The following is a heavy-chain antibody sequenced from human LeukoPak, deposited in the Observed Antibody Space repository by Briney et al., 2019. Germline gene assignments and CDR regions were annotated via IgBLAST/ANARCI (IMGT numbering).Heavy chain of an antibody. J-gene: IGHJ5*02. V-gene: IGHV4-39*01. CDR2: IYYSGRA. D-gene: IGHD3-3*01. CDR3: ARHAYDFWSGYRGWFDP. Sequence: PSETLSLTCNVSSDTIGGSSYYWGWIRQPPGKGLEFIVRIYYSGRAYYNPSLKSRVTVSIDTSKNQFSLKLSSVTAADTAVYYCARHAYDFWSGYRGWFDPWGQGTLVTVSS. CDR1: SDTIGGSSYY.